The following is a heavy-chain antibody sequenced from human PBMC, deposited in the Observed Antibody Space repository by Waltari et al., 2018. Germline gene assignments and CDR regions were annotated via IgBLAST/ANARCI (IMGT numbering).Heavy chain of an antibody. Sequence: EVQLLESGGGLVQPGGSVRPSCAASGFTFNMSALTWVRQAPGKGLEWVSGISGSGDDTYYADSVKGRFTIARDNSKNTLYLQMNSLRAEDTAVYYCAGYRRLLEYWGQGTLVTVSS. CDR3: AGYRRLLEY. CDR1: GFTFNMSA. CDR2: ISGSGDDT. J-gene: IGHJ4*02. D-gene: IGHD3-3*01. V-gene: IGHV3-23*01.